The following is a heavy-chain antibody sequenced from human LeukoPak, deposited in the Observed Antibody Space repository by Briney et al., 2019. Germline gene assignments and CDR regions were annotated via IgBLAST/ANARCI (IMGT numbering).Heavy chain of an antibody. J-gene: IGHJ3*02. CDR1: GYTFTGYY. CDR3: VGPDSI. V-gene: IGHV1-69*02. Sequence: ASVKVSCKASGYTFTGYYMHWVRQAPGQGLEWMGRIIPILGIANYAQKFQGRVTITADKSTSTAYMELSSLRSEDTAVYYCVGPDSIWGQGTMVTVSS. CDR2: IIPILGIA.